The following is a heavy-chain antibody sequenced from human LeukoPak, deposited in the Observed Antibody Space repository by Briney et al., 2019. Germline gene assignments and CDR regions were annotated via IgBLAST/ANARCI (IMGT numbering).Heavy chain of an antibody. CDR1: GFSFSSYA. J-gene: IGHJ3*02. CDR3: ARDPPYYYDSSGYGSAFDI. CDR2: IWYDGSNK. D-gene: IGHD3-22*01. Sequence: PGGSLRLSCAASGFSFSSYAMGWVRQAPGKGLEWVAVIWYDGSNKYYADSVKGRFTISRDNSKNTLYLQMNSLRAEDTAVYYCARDPPYYYDSSGYGSAFDIWGQGTMVTVSS. V-gene: IGHV3-33*08.